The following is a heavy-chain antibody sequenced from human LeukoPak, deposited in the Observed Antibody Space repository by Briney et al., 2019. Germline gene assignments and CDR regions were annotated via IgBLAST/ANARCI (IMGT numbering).Heavy chain of an antibody. Sequence: GGSLRLSCAASGFTFSSYSMNWVRQAPGKELGWVSSISSSSSYIYYVDSVKGRFTISRDNSKNTLYLRMNSLRAEDTAVFYCAKDSSVFHYDSRNLDYWGQGTLVTVSS. CDR3: AKDSSVFHYDSRNLDY. J-gene: IGHJ4*02. D-gene: IGHD3-22*01. CDR1: GFTFSSYS. CDR2: ISSSSSYI. V-gene: IGHV3-21*01.